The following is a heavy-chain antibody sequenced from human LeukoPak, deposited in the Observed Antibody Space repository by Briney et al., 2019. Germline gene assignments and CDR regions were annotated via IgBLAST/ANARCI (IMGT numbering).Heavy chain of an antibody. CDR2: IKSKTDGGTT. V-gene: IGHV3-15*07. J-gene: IGHJ4*02. CDR1: GFTFSRHG. Sequence: GGSLRLSCAPSGFTFSRHGMHWVRQAPGKGLEWVGRIKSKTDGGTTDYAAPVKGRFTISRDDSKNTLYLQMNSLKTEDTAVYYCTTQYSSGWYGDYWGQGTLVTVSS. D-gene: IGHD6-19*01. CDR3: TTQYSSGWYGDY.